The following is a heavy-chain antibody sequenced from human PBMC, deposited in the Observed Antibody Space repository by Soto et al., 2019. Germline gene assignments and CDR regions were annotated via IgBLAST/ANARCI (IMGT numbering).Heavy chain of an antibody. D-gene: IGHD6-6*01. CDR2: IIPILGIA. Sequence: SVKVSCKASGGTFSSYTISWVRQAPGQGLEWMGRIIPILGIANYAQKFQGRATITADKSTSTAYMELSSLRSEDTAVYYCARDEYSSSSGGYWGQGTLVTVSS. V-gene: IGHV1-69*04. J-gene: IGHJ4*02. CDR3: ARDEYSSSSGGY. CDR1: GGTFSSYT.